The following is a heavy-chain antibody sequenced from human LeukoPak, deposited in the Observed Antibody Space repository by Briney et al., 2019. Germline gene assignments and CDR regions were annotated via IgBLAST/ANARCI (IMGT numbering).Heavy chain of an antibody. J-gene: IGHJ3*02. CDR1: GGSISGSSYY. CDR2: IYYSGST. Sequence: PSETLSLTCTDSGGSISGSSYYWGWIRQPPGKGLEWIGSIYYSGSTYYNPSLKSRVTISVDTSKNQFSLKLSSVTAADTAVYYCARHPPAVGFDIWGQGTMVTVSS. V-gene: IGHV4-39*01. CDR3: ARHPPAVGFDI.